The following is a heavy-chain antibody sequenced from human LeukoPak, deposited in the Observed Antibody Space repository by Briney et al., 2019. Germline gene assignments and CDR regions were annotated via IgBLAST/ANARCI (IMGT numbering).Heavy chain of an antibody. Sequence: SETLSLTCTVSGGSISSGGYFWSWIRQHPGKGLEWIGYIYYTGTTNYNPSLKSRVTMSLDTSKSQFSLKLSSVTAADTAVYYFASRHLSNGAFDYWGQGTLVTVSS. V-gene: IGHV4-31*03. CDR1: GGSISSGGYF. D-gene: IGHD4-11*01. CDR2: IYYTGTT. CDR3: ASRHLSNGAFDY. J-gene: IGHJ4*02.